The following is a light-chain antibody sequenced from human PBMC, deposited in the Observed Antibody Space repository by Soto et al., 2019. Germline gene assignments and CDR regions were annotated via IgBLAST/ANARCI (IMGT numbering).Light chain of an antibody. J-gene: IGKJ1*01. CDR3: HHYGRSPGT. CDR2: GAS. Sequence: EIVLTQSPATLSLSPGERATLSYRASQSVSSYLAWYQQKPGQAPRLLIYGASSRATGIPDRFSGSGSGTDFTLTISRLQPEDFAVYYCHHYGRSPGTFGQGTKVDIK. CDR1: QSVSSY. V-gene: IGKV3-20*01.